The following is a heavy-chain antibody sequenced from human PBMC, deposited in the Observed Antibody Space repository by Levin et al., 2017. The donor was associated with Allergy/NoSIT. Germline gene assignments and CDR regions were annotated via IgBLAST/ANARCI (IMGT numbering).Heavy chain of an antibody. CDR3: ARDSLESTTVSHLDY. V-gene: IGHV3-21*01. D-gene: IGHD4-11*01. CDR2: ISSSSSYI. CDR1: GFTFSSYS. Sequence: PGGSLRLSCAASGFTFSSYSMNWVRQAPGKGLEWVSSISSSSSYIYYADSVKGRFTISRDNAKNSLYLQMNSLRAEDTAVYYCARDSLESTTVSHLDYWGQGTLVTVSS. J-gene: IGHJ4*02.